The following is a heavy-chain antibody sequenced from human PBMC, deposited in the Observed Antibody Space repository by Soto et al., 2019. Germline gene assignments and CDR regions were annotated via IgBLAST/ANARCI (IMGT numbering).Heavy chain of an antibody. J-gene: IGHJ4*02. CDR1: GFTISSYW. V-gene: IGHV3-7*05. D-gene: IGHD2-21*01. Sequence: EVQLVESGGDLVQPGGSLRLSCAASGFTISSYWMSGVRQVPGKGLEWVANIKQDGTEKYYVDSVKGRFTISRDNAKNSLYLQMSSLSAEDTAVYHCARSQVAIPGDNWGQGTLVMVSS. CDR3: ARSQVAIPGDN. CDR2: IKQDGTEK.